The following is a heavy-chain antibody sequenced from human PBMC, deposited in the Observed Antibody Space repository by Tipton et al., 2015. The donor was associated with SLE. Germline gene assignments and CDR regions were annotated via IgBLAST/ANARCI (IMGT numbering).Heavy chain of an antibody. V-gene: IGHV4-59*01. J-gene: IGHJ3*02. CDR3: ARASRIGDI. CDR1: GGSITGYH. D-gene: IGHD2-15*01. Sequence: TLSLTCTVSGGSITGYHWSWIRQPPGRGLEWIGYIDYTGSTNYNPSLKSRVTISVDTTKNQFSLKLSSVTAADTAVLYCARASRIGDIWGPGTMVTV. CDR2: IDYTGST.